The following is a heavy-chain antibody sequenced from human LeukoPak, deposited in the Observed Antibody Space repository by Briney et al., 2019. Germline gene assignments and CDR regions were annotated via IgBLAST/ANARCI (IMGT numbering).Heavy chain of an antibody. CDR3: ARVRCSGGSCYGTFDY. V-gene: IGHV1-69*04. D-gene: IGHD2-15*01. J-gene: IGHJ4*02. CDR1: GGTFSSYA. Sequence: SVKVSCKASGGTFSSYAISWVRQAPGQGLEWMGRIIPILGIANYAQKFQGRVTITADKSTSTAYMELSSLRSEDTAVYYCARVRCSGGSCYGTFDYWGQGTLVTVSS. CDR2: IIPILGIA.